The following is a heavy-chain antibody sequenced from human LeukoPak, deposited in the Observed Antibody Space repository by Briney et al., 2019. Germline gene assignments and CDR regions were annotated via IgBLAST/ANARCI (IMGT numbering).Heavy chain of an antibody. CDR1: GFTFSSYA. J-gene: IGHJ4*02. CDR2: ISYDGSNR. CDR3: ASTTSGYSRY. V-gene: IGHV3-30-3*01. D-gene: IGHD3-22*01. Sequence: GGSLRLSCAASGFTFSSYAMHWVRQAPGKGLEWVAVISYDGSNRYYADSVKGRFTISRDNSKNTLYLQMNSLRAEDTAVYYCASTTSGYSRYWGQGTLVTVSS.